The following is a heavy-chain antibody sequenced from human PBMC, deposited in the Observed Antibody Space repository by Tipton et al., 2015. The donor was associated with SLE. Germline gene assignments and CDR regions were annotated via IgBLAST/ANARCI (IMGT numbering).Heavy chain of an antibody. V-gene: IGHV3-66*02. CDR2: IYSGGST. J-gene: IGHJ2*01. CDR1: GFTVSNNY. D-gene: IGHD4-17*01. CDR3: VKDAGPYDYGDYFAYWYFDL. Sequence: SLRLSCAASGFTVSNNYMSWVRQAPGKGLEWVSVIYSGGSTYYADSVKGRFTISRDNSKNTLYLQMSSLRAEDTAVYYCVKDAGPYDYGDYFAYWYFDLWGRGTLVTVSS.